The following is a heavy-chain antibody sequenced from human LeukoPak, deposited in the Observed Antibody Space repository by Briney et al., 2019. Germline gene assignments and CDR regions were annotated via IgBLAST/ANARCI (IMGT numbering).Heavy chain of an antibody. CDR1: GFTFSTYW. V-gene: IGHV3-7*01. CDR3: ARDRATY. J-gene: IGHJ4*02. Sequence: GGSLRLSCAASGFTFSTYWMSWVPQAPGKGLECVTSVKHDGSDTYYVYSVKGRLTISRDNTQESLYLQMNSLRAEDTAVYYCARDRATYWGQGTLVTVSS. CDR2: VKHDGSDT.